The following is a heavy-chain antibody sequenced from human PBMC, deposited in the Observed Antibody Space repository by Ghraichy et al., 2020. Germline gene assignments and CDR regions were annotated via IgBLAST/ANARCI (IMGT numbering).Heavy chain of an antibody. V-gene: IGHV4-30-2*01. J-gene: IGHJ6*02. CDR2: IYHSGST. Sequence: SETLSLTCAVSGGSISSGRYSWSWIRQPPGKGLEWIGYIYHSGSTYYNPSLKSRVTISVDRSKNQFSLKLSSVTAADTAVYYCAGHNLDYDFWSGSRNGMDSWSQGTTVTVSS. D-gene: IGHD3-3*01. CDR3: AGHNLDYDFWSGSRNGMDS. CDR1: GGSISSGRYS.